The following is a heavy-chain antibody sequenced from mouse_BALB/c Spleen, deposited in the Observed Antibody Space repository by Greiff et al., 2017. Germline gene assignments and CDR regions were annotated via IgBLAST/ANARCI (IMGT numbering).Heavy chain of an antibody. CDR2: ISSGGGST. CDR3: ATSYYRYDAAY. CDR1: GFAFSSYD. D-gene: IGHD2-14*01. V-gene: IGHV5-12-1*01. J-gene: IGHJ3*01. Sequence: EVMLVESGGGLVKPGGSLKLSCAASGFAFSSYDMSWVRQTPEKRLEWVAYISSGGGSTYYPDTVKGRFTISRDNAKNTLYLQMSSLKSEDTAMYYCATSYYRYDAAYWGQGTLVTVSA.